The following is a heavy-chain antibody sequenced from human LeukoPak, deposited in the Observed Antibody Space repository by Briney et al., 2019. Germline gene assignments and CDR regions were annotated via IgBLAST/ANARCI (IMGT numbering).Heavy chain of an antibody. Sequence: GGSLRLSCAASGFTFSGYTMHWVRQAPGKGLEWVAFISSDGRYKSHADSVKGRFTISRDNAKNSLYLQMNSLRAEDTAVYYCARDPISIAARPYYMDVWGKGTTVTVSS. CDR2: ISSDGRYK. D-gene: IGHD6-6*01. CDR1: GFTFSGYT. J-gene: IGHJ6*03. CDR3: ARDPISIAARPYYMDV. V-gene: IGHV3-30*04.